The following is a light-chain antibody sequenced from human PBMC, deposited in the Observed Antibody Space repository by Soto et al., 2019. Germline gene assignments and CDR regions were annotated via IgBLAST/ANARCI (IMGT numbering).Light chain of an antibody. Sequence: QPVLTQPPSVSGAPGQRVTISCTGSSSNIGAGYDVHWYQQLPGTAPKLLIYGNSNRPSGVPDRFSGSKSGPSASLAITGLQAEDEADYYCQSYDSRLSGYVVFGGGTKLTVL. CDR2: GNS. CDR1: SSNIGAGYD. V-gene: IGLV1-40*01. J-gene: IGLJ2*01. CDR3: QSYDSRLSGYVV.